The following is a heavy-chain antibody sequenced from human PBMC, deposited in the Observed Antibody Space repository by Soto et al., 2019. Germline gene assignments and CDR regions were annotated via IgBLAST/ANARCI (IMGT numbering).Heavy chain of an antibody. D-gene: IGHD5-12*01. CDR2: TYYRSKWSN. Sequence: PSQTLSLTCAISGDSVSSNHPTWNWIRQSPSGGLEWLGRTYYRSKWSNAYAVSVKSRITINPDTSKNQFSLQLSSVTPEDTAIYYCARGAVDGYKTAFDSWGQGTVVTVSS. CDR1: GDSVSSNHPT. CDR3: ARGAVDGYKTAFDS. V-gene: IGHV6-1*01. J-gene: IGHJ4*02.